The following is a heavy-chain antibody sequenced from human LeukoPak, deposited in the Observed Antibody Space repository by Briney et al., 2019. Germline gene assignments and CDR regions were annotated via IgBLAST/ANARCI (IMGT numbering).Heavy chain of an antibody. D-gene: IGHD4-23*01. CDR3: ARDCGGRRESGQTYFSYYYCGMDV. V-gene: IGHV3-21*01. Sequence: GGSLRLSCAASGFTFSSYNMNWVRQAPGKGLEWVSSVSTTSSYIYYADSVKGRFTISRDNAENSLFLQANSLSAEDTAVYYCARDCGGRRESGQTYFSYYYCGMDVWGQGTTVTVSS. CDR2: VSTTSSYI. J-gene: IGHJ6*02. CDR1: GFTFSSYN.